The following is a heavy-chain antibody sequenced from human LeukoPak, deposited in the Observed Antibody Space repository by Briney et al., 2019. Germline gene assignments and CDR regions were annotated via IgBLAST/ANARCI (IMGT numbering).Heavy chain of an antibody. CDR1: GFTVSNNY. CDR3: ARDTHRFWAVAGTGDAFDI. J-gene: IGHJ3*02. CDR2: ISSSSSYI. D-gene: IGHD6-19*01. V-gene: IGHV3-21*01. Sequence: GGSLRLSCAASGFTVSNNYMSWVRQAPGKGLEWVSSISSSSSYIYYADSVKGRFTISRDNAKNSLYLQMNSLRAEDTAVYYCARDTHRFWAVAGTGDAFDIWGQGTMVTVSS.